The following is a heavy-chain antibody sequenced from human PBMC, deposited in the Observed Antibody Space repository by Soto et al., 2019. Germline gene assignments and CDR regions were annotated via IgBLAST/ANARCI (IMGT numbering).Heavy chain of an antibody. CDR3: ARLQAAAGDSHLAFDY. V-gene: IGHV5-10-1*01. D-gene: IGHD6-13*01. CDR2: IDPSDSYT. CDR1: GYSFTSYW. Sequence: EVQLVQSGAEVKKPGESLRISCKGSGYSFTSYWISWVRQMPGKGLEWMGRIDPSDSYTNYSPSFQGHVTISADKSISTAYLRGCSLKASDTARYYCARLQAAAGDSHLAFDYWGQGTLVTVSS. J-gene: IGHJ4*02.